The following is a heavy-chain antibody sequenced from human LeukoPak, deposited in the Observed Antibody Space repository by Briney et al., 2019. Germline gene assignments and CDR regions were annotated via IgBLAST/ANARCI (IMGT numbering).Heavy chain of an antibody. V-gene: IGHV4-39*01. CDR3: TRLPNYYDSSTDY. J-gene: IGHJ4*02. Sequence: SETLSLTCTVSGSSISSSSYYWGWIRQPPGKGLEWIGSIYYSGSTYYNPSLKSRVTISVDTSKNQFSLKLSSVPPADTAVYYCTRLPNYYDSSTDYWGQGTLVTVSS. CDR2: IYYSGST. CDR1: GSSISSSSYY. D-gene: IGHD3-22*01.